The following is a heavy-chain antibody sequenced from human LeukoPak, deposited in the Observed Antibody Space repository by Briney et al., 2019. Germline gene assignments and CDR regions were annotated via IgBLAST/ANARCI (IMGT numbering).Heavy chain of an antibody. J-gene: IGHJ3*02. CDR1: GFTFSTSR. CDR2: ISSSSSHI. CDR3: ARDSVCDGFDI. V-gene: IGHV3-21*01. D-gene: IGHD2-8*01. Sequence: GGSLRLSCAASGFTFSTSRMNWVRQAPGKWLELVALISSSSSHIYYADSVKGRFTISRDNARNLIFLQMNSLRAEDTGVYYFARDSVCDGFDIWGQGTMVTVSS.